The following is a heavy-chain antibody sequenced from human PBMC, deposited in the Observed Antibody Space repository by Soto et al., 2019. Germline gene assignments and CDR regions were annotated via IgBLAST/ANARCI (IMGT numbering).Heavy chain of an antibody. D-gene: IGHD3-22*01. CDR1: GYSFTRYW. CDR2: IYPGDSDT. J-gene: IGHJ4*02. CDR3: ASLEKDYYDSSGYHDY. Sequence: PGESLKISCKSSGYSFTRYWIGWVRQMPGKGLEWMGLIYPGDSDTRYSPSFQGQVTISADKPISTAYLQLSSLKASDTAMYYCASLEKDYYDSSGYHDYWGQGTLVTVSS. V-gene: IGHV5-51*01.